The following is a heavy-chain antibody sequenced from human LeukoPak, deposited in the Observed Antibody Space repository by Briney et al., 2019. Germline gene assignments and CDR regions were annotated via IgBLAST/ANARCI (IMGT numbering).Heavy chain of an antibody. CDR1: GLTFSSYG. D-gene: IGHD6-25*01. V-gene: IGHV3-30*03. CDR3: ARDLRRIAAYYFDC. J-gene: IGHJ4*02. CDR2: ISYDGSNK. Sequence: GGSLRLSCAASGLTFSSYGMHWVRQAPGKGLEWVAVISYDGSNKYYADSVKGRFTISRDNSKNTLYLQMNSLRAEDTAVYYCARDLRRIAAYYFDCWGQGTLVTVSS.